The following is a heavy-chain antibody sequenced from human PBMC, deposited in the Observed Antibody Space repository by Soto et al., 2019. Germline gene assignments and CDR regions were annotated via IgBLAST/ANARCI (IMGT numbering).Heavy chain of an antibody. V-gene: IGHV3-23*01. J-gene: IGHJ3*01. CDR2: ISGSGENT. D-gene: IGHD3-9*01. CDR1: GFTFSSYA. CDR3: ARSPGGYYID. Sequence: GGSLRLSCAASGFTFSSYAMSWVRQAPGKGLDWVSVISGSGENTYYADSVKGRFTISRDNSKNTLYLQMNSLRAEGTAVYYCARSPGGYYIDWGQGTMVTVSS.